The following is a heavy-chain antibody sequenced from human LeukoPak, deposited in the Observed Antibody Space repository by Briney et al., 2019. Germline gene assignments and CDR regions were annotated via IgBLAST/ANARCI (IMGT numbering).Heavy chain of an antibody. D-gene: IGHD4-17*01. V-gene: IGHV1-2*02. CDR2: INPNSGGT. CDR1: GDSSIDFF. Sequence: ASVKVSCKASGDSSIDFFIHWVRPAPGQGLEWMGWINPNSGGTNYAQKFQGRVTMTRDTSISTAYMELSRLRSDDTAVYYCTRGGDYGDYPSLRGYNWFDPWGQGTLVTVSS. CDR3: TRGGDYGDYPSLRGYNWFDP. J-gene: IGHJ5*02.